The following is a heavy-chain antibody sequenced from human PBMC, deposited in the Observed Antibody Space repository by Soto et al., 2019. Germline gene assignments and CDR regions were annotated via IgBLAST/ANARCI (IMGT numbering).Heavy chain of an antibody. J-gene: IGHJ6*02. CDR1: GGTFSSYA. Sequence: QVQLVQSGAEVKKPGSSVKVSCKASGGTFSSYAISWVRQAPGQGLEWMGGIIPIFGTANYAQKFQGRVTITADESTSTAYMELSSLRSEDTAVYYCARTNSSGWYRTTYYYGMDVWGQGTTVTVSS. CDR3: ARTNSSGWYRTTYYYGMDV. D-gene: IGHD6-19*01. CDR2: IIPIFGTA. V-gene: IGHV1-69*01.